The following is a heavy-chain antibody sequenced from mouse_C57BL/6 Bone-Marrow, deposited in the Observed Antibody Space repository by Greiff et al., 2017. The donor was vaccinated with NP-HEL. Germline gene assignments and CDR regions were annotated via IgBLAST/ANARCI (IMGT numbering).Heavy chain of an antibody. CDR3: AERGLRQCYAMDY. CDR2: IWRGGST. V-gene: IGHV2-5*01. D-gene: IGHD2-4*01. CDR1: GFSFTSYG. J-gene: IGHJ4*01. Sequence: VQLQQSGPGLVQPSQSLSITCPVSGFSFTSYGVHWVRQSPGTGLEWLGVIWRGGSTDSNAAFLSRLIITNDNSKSQVFFKMNSLQADDTAKYYCAERGLRQCYAMDYWGQGTSVTVSS.